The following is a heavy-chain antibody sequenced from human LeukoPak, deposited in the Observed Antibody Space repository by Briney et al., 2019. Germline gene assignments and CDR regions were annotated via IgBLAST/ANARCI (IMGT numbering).Heavy chain of an antibody. CDR2: IRPYSGNT. D-gene: IGHD2-15*01. CDR1: GYTFTNYG. Sequence: ASVKVSCKTSGYTFTNYGVSWVRQAPGQGLEWMGSIRPYSGNTNYAQKLQGRVAMTTDTSTSTAYMELKNLRSDDTAVYYCARGSSTWYESWGQGTLVTVSS. J-gene: IGHJ5*01. CDR3: ARGSSTWYES. V-gene: IGHV1-18*01.